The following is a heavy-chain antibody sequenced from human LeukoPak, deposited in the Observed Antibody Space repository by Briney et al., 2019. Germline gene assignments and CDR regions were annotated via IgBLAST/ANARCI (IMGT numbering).Heavy chain of an antibody. J-gene: IGHJ4*02. CDR2: KWYGGSNK. Sequence: PGRSLRLSCAASGFTFSSYGMHWVRQAPGKGLEWVAVKWYGGSNKYYADSVKGRFTISRDNAKNSLYLQMNSLRAEDTAVYYCASNPLRGFGGVIADDYWGQGTLVTVSS. CDR3: ASNPLRGFGGVIADDY. CDR1: GFTFSSYG. D-gene: IGHD3-16*02. V-gene: IGHV3-33*08.